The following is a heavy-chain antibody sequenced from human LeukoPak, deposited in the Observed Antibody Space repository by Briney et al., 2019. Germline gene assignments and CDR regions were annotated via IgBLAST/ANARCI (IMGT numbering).Heavy chain of an antibody. Sequence: GGSLRLSCAASGFTFSTYAMSWVRQAPGKGLEWVSSISAGGDFVYYGDSVKGRFTMSLDTSKNQFSLKLSSVTAADTAVYYCTSGKDDGVWGTYRSEPNWFDPWGQGTLVTVSS. V-gene: IGHV3-23*02. CDR2: ISAGGDFV. J-gene: IGHJ5*02. D-gene: IGHD3-16*02. CDR1: GFTFSTYA. CDR3: TSGKDDGVWGTYRSEPNWFDP.